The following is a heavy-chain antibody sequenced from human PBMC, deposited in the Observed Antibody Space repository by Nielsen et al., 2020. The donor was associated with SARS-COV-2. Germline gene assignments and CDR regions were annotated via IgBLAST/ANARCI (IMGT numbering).Heavy chain of an antibody. CDR2: IKQDGSEK. CDR3: ARDRITMRACDY. V-gene: IGHV3-7*01. CDR1: GFTFSSYS. J-gene: IGHJ4*02. D-gene: IGHD3-22*01. Sequence: GESLKISCAASGFTFSSYSMNWVRQAPGKGLEWVANIKQDGSEKYYVDSVKGRFTISRDNAKNSLYLQMNSLRAEDTAVYYCARDRITMRACDYWGQGTLVTVSS.